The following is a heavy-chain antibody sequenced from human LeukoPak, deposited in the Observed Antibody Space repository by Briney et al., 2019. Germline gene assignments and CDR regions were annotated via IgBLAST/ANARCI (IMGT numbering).Heavy chain of an antibody. Sequence: GGSLRLSCAASGFTFSSYWMSWVRQAPGKGLDWVANIKQDGSEKYYVDSVKGRFTISRDNAKNSLYLQMNSLRAEDTAVYYCARAEYSSSSGYYYYYYMDVWGKGTTVTVSS. J-gene: IGHJ6*03. D-gene: IGHD6-6*01. CDR2: IKQDGSEK. CDR1: GFTFSSYW. CDR3: ARAEYSSSSGYYYYYYMDV. V-gene: IGHV3-7*01.